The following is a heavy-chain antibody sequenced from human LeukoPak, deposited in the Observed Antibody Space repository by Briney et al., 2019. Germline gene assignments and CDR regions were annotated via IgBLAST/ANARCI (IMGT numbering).Heavy chain of an antibody. CDR3: ARVGLWLVLSGAFDI. Sequence: GASVKVSCKASGYTFTSYYMHWVRQAPGQGLEWMGGIIPIFGTANYAQKFQGRVTITADKSTSTAYMELSSLRSEDTAVYYCARVGLWLVLSGAFDIWGQGTMVTVPS. CDR1: GYTFTSYY. J-gene: IGHJ3*02. D-gene: IGHD6-19*01. CDR2: IIPIFGTA. V-gene: IGHV1-69*06.